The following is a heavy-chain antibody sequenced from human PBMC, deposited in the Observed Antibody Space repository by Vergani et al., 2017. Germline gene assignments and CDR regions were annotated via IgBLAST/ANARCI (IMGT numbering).Heavy chain of an antibody. CDR2: IYYSGST. CDR3: ARGGGDPYNYYYYMDV. D-gene: IGHD5-12*01. V-gene: IGHV4-59*01. J-gene: IGHJ6*03. Sequence: QVQLQESGPGLVKPSETLSLTCTVSGGSISSYYWSWIRQPPGKGLEWSGYIYYSGSTNYNPSLKSRVTISVDTSKNQFYLKLSSVTAADTAVYYCARGGGDPYNYYYYMDVWGKGTTVTVSS. CDR1: GGSISSYY.